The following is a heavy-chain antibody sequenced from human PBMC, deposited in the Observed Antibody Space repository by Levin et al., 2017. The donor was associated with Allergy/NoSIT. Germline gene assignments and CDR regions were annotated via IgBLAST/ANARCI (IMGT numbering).Heavy chain of an antibody. V-gene: IGHV4-39*01. CDR1: GGSISSSSYY. CDR2: IYYSGST. D-gene: IGHD3-10*01. J-gene: IGHJ4*02. CDR3: ARQTRVPNDLLWFGESHFDY. Sequence: SQTLSLTCTVSGGSISSSSYYWGWIRQPPGKGLEWIGSIYYSGSTYYNPSLKSRVTISVDTSKNQFSLKLSSVTAADTAVYYCARQTRVPNDLLWFGESHFDYWGQGTLVTVSS.